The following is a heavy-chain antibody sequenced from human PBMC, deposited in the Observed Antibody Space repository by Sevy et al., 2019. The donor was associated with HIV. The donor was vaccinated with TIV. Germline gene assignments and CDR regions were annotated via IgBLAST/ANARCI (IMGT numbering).Heavy chain of an antibody. D-gene: IGHD2-21*01. CDR3: ARHVTNVVQRISTRAFDI. V-gene: IGHV3-7*01. CDR1: EFTFSRYW. J-gene: IGHJ3*02. CDR2: INQDGSQK. Sequence: GGSLRLSCATSEFTFSRYWMTWVRQAPGKGLEWVVYINQDGSQKSYVDSVKGRFTISRDNSKNSLYLQMNSLRDEDTAVYYCARHVTNVVQRISTRAFDIWGQGTMVTVSS.